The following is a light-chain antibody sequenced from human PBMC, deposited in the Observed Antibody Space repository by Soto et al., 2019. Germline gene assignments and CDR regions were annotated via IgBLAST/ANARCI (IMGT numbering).Light chain of an antibody. J-gene: IGKJ1*01. CDR2: GAS. Sequence: EIVMTQSPATLSVSPGERATLSCRASQSVSSNLAWYQQKPGQAPRLLIYGASTRATGIPARFSGSGSGTDFTLTISSLQSEDFAVYYWQQYNNWPRTFGQGTKVEI. CDR1: QSVSSN. CDR3: QQYNNWPRT. V-gene: IGKV3-15*01.